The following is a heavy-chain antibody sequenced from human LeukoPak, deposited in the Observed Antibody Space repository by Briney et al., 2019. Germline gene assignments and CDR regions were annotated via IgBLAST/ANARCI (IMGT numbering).Heavy chain of an antibody. J-gene: IGHJ4*02. Sequence: PSQTLSLTCTVSGGSISSGSYYWSWLRQPAGKGLEWIVRIYTSGSTNYNPSLKSRVTISVDTSKNQFSLKLSSVTAADTAVYYCARAGAHCSGGSCYSRVYDYWGQGTLVTVSS. D-gene: IGHD2-15*01. CDR2: IYTSGST. V-gene: IGHV4-61*02. CDR1: GGSISSGSYY. CDR3: ARAGAHCSGGSCYSRVYDY.